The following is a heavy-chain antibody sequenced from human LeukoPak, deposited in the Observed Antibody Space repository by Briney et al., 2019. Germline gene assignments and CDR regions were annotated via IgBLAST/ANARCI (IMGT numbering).Heavy chain of an antibody. D-gene: IGHD3-10*01. CDR1: GGSISSSNYY. CDR2: IYYSGST. J-gene: IGHJ4*02. V-gene: IGHV4-39*07. CDR3: ARDLRPFDY. Sequence: SETLSLTCTVSGGSISSSNYYWGWIRQPPGKGLEWIGSIYYSGSTYYNPSLKSRVTISVDTSKNQFSLKLSSVTAADTAVYYCARDLRPFDYWGQGTLVTVSS.